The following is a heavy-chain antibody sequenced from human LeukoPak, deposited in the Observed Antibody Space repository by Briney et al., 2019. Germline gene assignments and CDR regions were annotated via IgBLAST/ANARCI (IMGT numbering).Heavy chain of an antibody. D-gene: IGHD1-7*01. J-gene: IGHJ4*02. CDR3: ARLELHMYYFDY. CDR2: IFSNDEK. CDR1: GFSLSNARMG. V-gene: IGHV2-26*01. Sequence: GSGPTLVKPTETLTLTCTVSGFSLSNARMGVSWIRQPPGKALEWLAHIFSNDEKSYSTSLKSRPTIFKDTSKSQVVLTMTNMDPVDTATYYCARLELHMYYFDYWGQGTLVTVSS.